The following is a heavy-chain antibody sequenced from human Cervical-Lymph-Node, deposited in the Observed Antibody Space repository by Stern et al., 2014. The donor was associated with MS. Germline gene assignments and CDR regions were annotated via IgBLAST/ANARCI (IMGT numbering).Heavy chain of an antibody. V-gene: IGHV3-21*01. J-gene: IGHJ4*02. CDR2: ISSGGSYI. D-gene: IGHD4-23*01. Sequence: VQLEESGGGLVKPGGSLRLSCAASGFTFSSYSMNWVRQAPRKGLEWVASISSGGSYIYYADSLKGRFTISRDNAKNSLYLQMNSLRAEDTAVYYCARGRGGNYRYYFDYWGQGTLVTVSS. CDR3: ARGRGGNYRYYFDY. CDR1: GFTFSSYS.